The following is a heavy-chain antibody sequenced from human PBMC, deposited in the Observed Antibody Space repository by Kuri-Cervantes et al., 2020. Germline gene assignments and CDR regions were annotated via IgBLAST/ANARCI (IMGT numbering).Heavy chain of an antibody. CDR2: IKQDGSEK. D-gene: IGHD6-13*01. CDR3: AKDLTMGAAGLDY. J-gene: IGHJ4*02. Sequence: GGSLRLSCVASGFTFSSYWMSWVRQAPGKGLEWVANIKQDGSEKYYVDSLKGRFTISRDNARNSLYLQMNSLKAEDTAVYFCAKDLTMGAAGLDYWGQATLVTVSS. CDR1: GFTFSSYW. V-gene: IGHV3-7*05.